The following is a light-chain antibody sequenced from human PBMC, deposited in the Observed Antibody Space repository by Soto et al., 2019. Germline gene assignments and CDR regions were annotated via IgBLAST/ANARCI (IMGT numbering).Light chain of an antibody. J-gene: IGKJ2*01. Sequence: DIQMTQSPSSLSASVGDRITITCRASQTISTYLNWYQQKPGKAPELLIYVAFSLQSGVPSRFSGSGSGTDFTLIISSLQREDFATYYCQQSYSTPFTFGQGTKVEI. CDR2: VAF. CDR1: QTISTY. CDR3: QQSYSTPFT. V-gene: IGKV1-39*01.